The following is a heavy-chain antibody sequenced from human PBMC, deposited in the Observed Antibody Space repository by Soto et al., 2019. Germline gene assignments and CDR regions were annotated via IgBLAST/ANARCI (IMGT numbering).Heavy chain of an antibody. CDR2: ISGSGGTT. Sequence: EVQLLESGGGLVQPGGSLRLSCAASGFTFSSYAMTWVRQAPGKGLEWVSIISGSGGTTYYPDSVKGRFTISSDNSKNTLYLQMNIRRADDTAVYYCAKEDNYYDSSGYYLEYFHHWGQGTLVTVSS. CDR3: AKEDNYYDSSGYYLEYFHH. D-gene: IGHD3-22*01. CDR1: GFTFSSYA. V-gene: IGHV3-23*01. J-gene: IGHJ1*01.